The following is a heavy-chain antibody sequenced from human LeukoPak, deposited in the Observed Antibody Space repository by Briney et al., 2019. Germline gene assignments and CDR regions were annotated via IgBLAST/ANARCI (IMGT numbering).Heavy chain of an antibody. Sequence: QSGGSLRLSCAASGFTFSSYEMNWVRPAPGKGLEWVSYISSSGSTIYYADSVKGRFTISRDNAKNSLYLQMNSLRAEDTALYYCAGGRSSYGLFDYWGQGTLVTVSS. D-gene: IGHD5-18*01. CDR3: AGGRSSYGLFDY. J-gene: IGHJ4*02. V-gene: IGHV3-48*03. CDR1: GFTFSSYE. CDR2: ISSSGSTI.